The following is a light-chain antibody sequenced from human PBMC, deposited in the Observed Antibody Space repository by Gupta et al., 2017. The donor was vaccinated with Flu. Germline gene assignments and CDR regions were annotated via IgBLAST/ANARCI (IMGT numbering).Light chain of an antibody. V-gene: IGKV3-15*01. CDR1: QSVSSS. J-gene: IGKJ4*01. Sequence: IVMTSSPATLSVSPGEGATLSCRASQSVSSSLAWYQQKPGQAPRLLIYGASTRATGIPARFSGSGSGTEFTLTISSLQSEDSAVYYCQQYKSWPLTFGGGTKVEIK. CDR3: QQYKSWPLT. CDR2: GAS.